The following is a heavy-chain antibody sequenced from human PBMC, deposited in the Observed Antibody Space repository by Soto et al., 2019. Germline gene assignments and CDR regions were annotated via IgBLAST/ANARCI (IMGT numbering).Heavy chain of an antibody. CDR3: ARDLAGSSYYYGMDV. CDR1: GGTFSSYA. J-gene: IGHJ6*02. V-gene: IGHV1-69*06. CDR2: IIPIFGTA. Sequence: ASVKVSCKASGGTFSSYAISWVRQAPGQGLEWMGGIIPIFGTANYAQKFQGRVTITADKSTSTAYMELSSLRSEDTAVYYCARDLAGSSYYYGMDVWGQGTTVTVS.